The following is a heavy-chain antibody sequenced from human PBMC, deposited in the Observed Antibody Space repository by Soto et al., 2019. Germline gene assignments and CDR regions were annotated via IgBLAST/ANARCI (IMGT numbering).Heavy chain of an antibody. J-gene: IGHJ4*02. CDR2: INPSGGST. V-gene: IGHV1-46*01. Sequence: QVQLVQSGAEVKKPGASVKVSCKASGYTFTSYYMHWVRQAPGQGLEWMGIINPSGGSTSYAQKCEGRGSMTRDRSPSTVYMELSSRRSEDTAVYYCARGGVYYYGSGSYSSRLDYWGQGTLVTVSS. CDR3: ARGGVYYYGSGSYSSRLDY. D-gene: IGHD3-10*01. CDR1: GYTFTSYY.